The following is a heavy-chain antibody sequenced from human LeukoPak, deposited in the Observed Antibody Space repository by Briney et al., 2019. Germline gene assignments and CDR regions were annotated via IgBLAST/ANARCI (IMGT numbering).Heavy chain of an antibody. J-gene: IGHJ4*02. CDR1: GGSVSSYY. CDR3: AGYSSYYGHFDY. CDR2: IYTSGST. V-gene: IGHV4-4*07. Sequence: PSETLSLTCTVSGGSVSSYYRTWIRQPAGKGLEWIGRIYTSGSTNYNPSLKSRITISVDKSKNQFSLRLNSVTAADTAVYYCAGYSSYYGHFDYWGQGTLVTVSS. D-gene: IGHD6-19*01.